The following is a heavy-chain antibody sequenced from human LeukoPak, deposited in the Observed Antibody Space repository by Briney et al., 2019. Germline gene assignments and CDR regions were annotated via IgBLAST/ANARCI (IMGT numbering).Heavy chain of an antibody. CDR2: ISSSSSYI. Sequence: PGGSLRLSCAASGFTFSSYSMNWVRQAPGKGLEWVSSISSSSSYIYYADSVKGRFTISRDNAKNSLYLQMNSLRAEDTAVYYCASSGITGTRFDYWGQGTLVTVSS. V-gene: IGHV3-21*01. D-gene: IGHD1-20*01. CDR1: GFTFSSYS. CDR3: ASSGITGTRFDY. J-gene: IGHJ4*02.